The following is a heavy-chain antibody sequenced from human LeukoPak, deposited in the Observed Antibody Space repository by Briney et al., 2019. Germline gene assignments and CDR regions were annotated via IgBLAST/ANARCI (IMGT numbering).Heavy chain of an antibody. D-gene: IGHD2-15*01. CDR1: GDSMSNSNYY. Sequence: SETLSLTGTVSGDSMSNSNYYWVWIRQPPGKGLEWIGSIYYCGSTYYNPSLKSRVTISLDTSKNQFSVKLSSVTAADTAVYYCARRAHCTGGSCNPVWGQGTTVTVSS. CDR2: IYYCGST. J-gene: IGHJ6*02. V-gene: IGHV4-39*01. CDR3: ARRAHCTGGSCNPV.